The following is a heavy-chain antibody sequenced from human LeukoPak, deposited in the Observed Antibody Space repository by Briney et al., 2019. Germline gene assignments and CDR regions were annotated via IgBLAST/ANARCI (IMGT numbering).Heavy chain of an antibody. Sequence: GASVKVSCKASGYTFSSYYIHWVRQAPGQGLEWMGIINPTGGSTSHAQKFQGRVTITTDESTSTAYMELSSLRSEDTAVYYCASSGYCSSTSCPNAFDIWGQGTMVTVSS. CDR3: ASSGYCSSTSCPNAFDI. V-gene: IGHV1-46*01. CDR1: GYTFSSYY. D-gene: IGHD2-2*01. J-gene: IGHJ3*02. CDR2: INPTGGST.